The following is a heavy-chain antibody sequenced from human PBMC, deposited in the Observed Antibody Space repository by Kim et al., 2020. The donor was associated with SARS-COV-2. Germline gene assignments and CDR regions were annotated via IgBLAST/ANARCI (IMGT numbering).Heavy chain of an antibody. Sequence: SETLSLTCAVYGGSFSGYYWSWIRQPPGKGLEWIGEINHSGSTNYNPSLKSRVTISVDTSKNQFSLKLGSVTAADTAVYYCARGWRVGATFYYYYGMDVWGQGTTVTVSS. CDR1: GGSFSGYY. CDR2: INHSGST. D-gene: IGHD1-26*01. J-gene: IGHJ6*02. CDR3: ARGWRVGATFYYYYGMDV. V-gene: IGHV4-34*01.